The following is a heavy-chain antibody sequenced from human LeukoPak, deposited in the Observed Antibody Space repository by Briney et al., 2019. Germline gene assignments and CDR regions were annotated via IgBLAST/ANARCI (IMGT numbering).Heavy chain of an antibody. V-gene: IGHV3-66*03. Sequence: GGSLRLSCAVSGFRVSDYYMSWLRQAPGKGLEWVGLIRDSGEAFYADFVRGRFAISRDESENTLYLQMNSLRVEDTAVYFCARDRAANQDWVEFDPWGQGTPVIVSS. J-gene: IGHJ5*02. CDR3: ARDRAANQDWVEFDP. CDR2: IRDSGEA. D-gene: IGHD3/OR15-3a*01. CDR1: GFRVSDYY.